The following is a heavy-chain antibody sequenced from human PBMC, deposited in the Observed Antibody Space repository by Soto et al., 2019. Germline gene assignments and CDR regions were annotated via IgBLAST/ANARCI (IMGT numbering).Heavy chain of an antibody. V-gene: IGHV3-30*03. CDR1: GFSLNDYG. CDR2: ISYDGRNK. Sequence: GGSLRLSCAASGFSLNDYGMHWVRQPPGKGLEWVADISYDGRNKYYTDSVRGRFTISRDISKGTLYLQMNSLRPEDTAVYYCARELVKVINSNADYYGLDVWGQGTTVTVSS. CDR3: ARELVKVINSNADYYGLDV. J-gene: IGHJ6*02. D-gene: IGHD2-8*02.